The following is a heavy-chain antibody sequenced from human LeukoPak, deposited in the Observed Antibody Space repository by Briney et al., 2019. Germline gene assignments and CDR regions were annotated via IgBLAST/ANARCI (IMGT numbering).Heavy chain of an antibody. CDR1: GGTFSSYA. V-gene: IGHV1-69*06. CDR3: ARHVGKYYYYYYMDV. J-gene: IGHJ6*03. CDR2: IIPIFGTA. Sequence: SVKVSCKASGGTFSSYAISWVRQAPGQGLEWMGGIIPIFGTANYAQKFQGRVTITADKSTSTAYMELSSLRSEDAAVYYCARHVGKYYYYYYMDVWGKGTTVTVSS.